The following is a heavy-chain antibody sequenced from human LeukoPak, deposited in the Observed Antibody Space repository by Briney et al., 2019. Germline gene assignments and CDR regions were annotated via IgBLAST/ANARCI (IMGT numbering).Heavy chain of an antibody. J-gene: IGHJ5*02. CDR1: GYTFTNYY. Sequence: GASVKVSCKASGYTFTNYYMHWVRQAPGQGLEWMGIINPSGGSTSYAQNFQGRVTMTRDPSISTAYMELSGLTSDDTAVYYCARTREYSSSWYFLPFDPWGQGTLVTVSS. V-gene: IGHV1-46*01. CDR2: INPSGGST. CDR3: ARTREYSSSWYFLPFDP. D-gene: IGHD6-13*01.